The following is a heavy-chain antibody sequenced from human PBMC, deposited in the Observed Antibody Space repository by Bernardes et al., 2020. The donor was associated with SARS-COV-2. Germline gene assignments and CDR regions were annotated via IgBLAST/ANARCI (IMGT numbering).Heavy chain of an antibody. CDR1: GYTFTSYG. CDR3: ARVYNWNYDTDY. V-gene: IGHV1-18*01. D-gene: IGHD1-7*01. J-gene: IGHJ4*02. CDR2: ISAYNGNT. Sequence: ASGKVSCKAAGYTFTSYGISWVRQAPGQGLEWMGWISAYNGNTNYAQKLQGRVTMTTDTSTSTAYMELRSLRSDDTAVYYCARVYNWNYDTDYWGQGTLVTVSS.